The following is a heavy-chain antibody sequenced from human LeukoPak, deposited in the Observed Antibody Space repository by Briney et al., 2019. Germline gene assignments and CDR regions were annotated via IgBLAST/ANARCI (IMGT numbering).Heavy chain of an antibody. CDR2: ISAYNGNT. CDR1: GYTFTSYG. D-gene: IGHD3-22*01. V-gene: IGHV1-18*01. J-gene: IGHJ4*02. Sequence: ASVKVSCKASGYTFTSYGISWVRQAPGQGREWMGWISAYNGNTNYAQKLQGRVTMTTDTSTSTAYMELRSLRSDDTAVYYCAREVYYYDSSGQYYFDYWGQGTLVTVSS. CDR3: AREVYYYDSSGQYYFDY.